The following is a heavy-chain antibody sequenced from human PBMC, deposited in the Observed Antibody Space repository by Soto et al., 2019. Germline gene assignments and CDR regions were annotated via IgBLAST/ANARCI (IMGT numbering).Heavy chain of an antibody. Sequence: DSVKVSCKASGSHFTSYGIRWVRQAPGQGLEWMGWIRAYAGNTNYAQKLQGRVTMTTDISTSTAYVEQRSRSTDDTAAYYCERSRLPRGDDYWRQRTLVPVAS. CDR1: GSHFTSYG. CDR3: ERSRLPRGDDY. J-gene: IGHJ4*02. D-gene: IGHD2-15*01. V-gene: IGHV1-18*04. CDR2: IRAYAGNT.